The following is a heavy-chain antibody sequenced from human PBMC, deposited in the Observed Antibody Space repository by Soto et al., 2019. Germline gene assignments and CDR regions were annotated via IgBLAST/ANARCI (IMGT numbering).Heavy chain of an antibody. CDR3: ARGLYDSSGYYYIDDFDI. J-gene: IGHJ3*02. V-gene: IGHV4-38-2*01. Sequence: PSETLSLTCAVSGYSISSGYYWGWIRQPPGKGLEWIGSIYHSGSTYYNPSLKSRVTISVDTSKNQFSLKLSSVTAADTAVYYCARGLYDSSGYYYIDDFDIWGQVTMVTVSS. CDR2: IYHSGST. D-gene: IGHD3-22*01. CDR1: GYSISSGYY.